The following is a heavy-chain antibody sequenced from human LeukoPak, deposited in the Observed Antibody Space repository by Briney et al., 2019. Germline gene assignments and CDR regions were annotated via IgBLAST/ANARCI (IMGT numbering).Heavy chain of an antibody. CDR2: INHSGST. Sequence: SETLSLTCTVSGGSISSYYWSWIRQPPGKGLEWIGEINHSGSTNYNPSLKSRVTISVDTSKNQFSLKLSSVTAADTAVYYCARHHPTTVTTHYFDYWGQGTLVTVSS. CDR3: ARHHPTTVTTHYFDY. D-gene: IGHD4-11*01. CDR1: GGSISSYY. V-gene: IGHV4-34*01. J-gene: IGHJ4*02.